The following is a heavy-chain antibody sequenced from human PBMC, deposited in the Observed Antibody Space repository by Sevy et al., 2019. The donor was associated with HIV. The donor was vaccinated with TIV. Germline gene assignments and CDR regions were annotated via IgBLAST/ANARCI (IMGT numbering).Heavy chain of an antibody. J-gene: IGHJ4*02. CDR3: VVVPAAIGYFDY. Sequence: ASVKVSCKASGYTFTSYGISWVRQAPGQGLEWMGWISAYNGNTNYAQKLQGRVTMTTDTSTSTAYMELRSLRSDDTAVYYCVVVPAAIGYFDYWGQGTLVTVSS. CDR2: ISAYNGNT. V-gene: IGHV1-18*01. CDR1: GYTFTSYG. D-gene: IGHD2-2*01.